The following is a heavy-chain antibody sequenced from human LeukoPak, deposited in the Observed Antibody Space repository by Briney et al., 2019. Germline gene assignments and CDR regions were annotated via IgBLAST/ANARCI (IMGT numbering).Heavy chain of an antibody. J-gene: IGHJ4*02. V-gene: IGHV1-2*02. CDR3: ARAPLESSGWYGDY. Sequence: ASVKVSCKASGYTFTGYCMHWVRQAPGQGLEWMGWINPNSGGTNYAQKFQGRVTMTRDTSISTAYMELSRLRSDDTAVYYCARAPLESSGWYGDYWGQGTLVTVSS. D-gene: IGHD6-19*01. CDR1: GYTFTGYC. CDR2: INPNSGGT.